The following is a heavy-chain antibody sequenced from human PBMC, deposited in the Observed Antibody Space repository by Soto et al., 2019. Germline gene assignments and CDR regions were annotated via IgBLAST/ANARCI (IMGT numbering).Heavy chain of an antibody. CDR3: ASRRILDF. J-gene: IGHJ6*02. V-gene: IGHV4-34*01. CDR1: GGSFSGWH. Sequence: PSEALSLPCGVNGGSFSGWHWNWIRQPPGKGLEWIGEASHTGGTNYNPSLESRVTISVDRSRNQLSLKLTSVSAADTAVYYCASRRILDFRGRGTSVIVSS. D-gene: IGHD1-1*01. CDR2: ASHTGGT.